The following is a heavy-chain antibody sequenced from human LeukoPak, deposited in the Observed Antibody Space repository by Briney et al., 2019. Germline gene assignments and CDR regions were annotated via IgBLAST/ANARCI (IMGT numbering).Heavy chain of an antibody. V-gene: IGHV3-48*01. Sequence: PGGSLRLSCAASAFTFSSYSMNWVRQAPGKGLEWVSFISSSSSTIYADSVKGRFTISRDNAKNSLYLQMNFLRVEDTAVYYCARVSSSWYDYWGQGTLVTVSS. D-gene: IGHD6-13*01. CDR2: ISSSSSTI. CDR1: AFTFSSYS. CDR3: ARVSSSWYDY. J-gene: IGHJ4*02.